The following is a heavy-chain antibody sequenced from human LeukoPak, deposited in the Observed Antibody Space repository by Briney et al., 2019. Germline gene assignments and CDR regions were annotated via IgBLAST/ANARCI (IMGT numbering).Heavy chain of an antibody. CDR1: GFTFSDYY. CDR2: ISSSGSTI. CDR3: ARDVGTVVKGFDP. J-gene: IGHJ5*02. Sequence: KAGGSLRLSCAASGFTFSDYYMSWIRQAPGKGLEWVSYISSSGSTIYYADSVKGRFTISRDNAKNSLYPQMNSLRAEDTAVYYCARDVGTVVKGFDPWGQGTLVTVSS. D-gene: IGHD4-23*01. V-gene: IGHV3-11*01.